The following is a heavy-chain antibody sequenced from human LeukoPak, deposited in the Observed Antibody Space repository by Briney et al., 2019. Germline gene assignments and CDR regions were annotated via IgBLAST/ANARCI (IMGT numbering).Heavy chain of an antibody. D-gene: IGHD3-22*01. CDR2: ISSSGSGGNT. V-gene: IGHV3-23*01. Sequence: GGSLRLSCAASGVTLGSYAMSWARQAPGKGLEWVSGISSSGSGGNTYYADSVKGRFTISRDSSKNTLFLHMNTLRAEDTAIYYCASAHDGISSGYYFSWGQGTLVTVSS. CDR3: ASAHDGISSGYYFS. J-gene: IGHJ5*02. CDR1: GVTLGSYA.